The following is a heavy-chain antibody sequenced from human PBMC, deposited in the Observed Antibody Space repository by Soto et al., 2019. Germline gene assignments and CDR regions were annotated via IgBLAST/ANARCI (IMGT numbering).Heavy chain of an antibody. CDR3: AKDYYYDSSGPFDY. CDR2: IYSGGST. D-gene: IGHD3-22*01. CDR1: GFTVSSSY. Sequence: GGSLRLSCAASGFTVSSSYMSWVRQAPGKGLEWVSVIYSGGSTYYADSVKGRFTISRHNSKNTLYLQMNSLRAEDTAVYYCAKDYYYDSSGPFDYWGQGTLVTVSS. J-gene: IGHJ4*02. V-gene: IGHV3-53*01.